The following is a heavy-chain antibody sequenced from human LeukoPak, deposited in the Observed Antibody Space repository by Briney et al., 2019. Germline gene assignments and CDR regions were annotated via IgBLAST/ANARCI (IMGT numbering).Heavy chain of an antibody. Sequence: PGGSLRLSCAASGFTFRSFWMSWVRQAPGKRLEWVANIKQNGAEEYYMDSVKGRFAISRDNAKNSMYLQMNSLRVEDTAIYYCARYTAVSSPGAFDIWGQGTMVTVSS. V-gene: IGHV3-7*03. CDR1: GFTFRSFW. J-gene: IGHJ3*02. CDR2: IKQNGAEE. D-gene: IGHD4-17*01. CDR3: ARYTAVSSPGAFDI.